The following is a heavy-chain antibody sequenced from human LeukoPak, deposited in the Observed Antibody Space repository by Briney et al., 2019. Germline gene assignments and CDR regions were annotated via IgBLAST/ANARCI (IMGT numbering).Heavy chain of an antibody. CDR2: IYWDDDK. D-gene: IGHD6-13*01. Sequence: SGPTLVKPTQTITLTCTFSGFSLSTSGVGVGWIRQPPGKALEWLALIYWDDDKRYSPSLKSRLTITKDTSKNQVVLTMTNMDPVDTATYYRARRTAAPGSSWYLYDYWGQGTLVTVSS. V-gene: IGHV2-5*02. CDR3: ARRTAAPGSSWYLYDY. J-gene: IGHJ4*02. CDR1: GFSLSTSGVG.